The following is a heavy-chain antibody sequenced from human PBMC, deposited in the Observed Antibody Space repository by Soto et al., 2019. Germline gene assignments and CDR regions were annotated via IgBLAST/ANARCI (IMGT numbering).Heavy chain of an antibody. V-gene: IGHV3-30-3*01. J-gene: IGHJ6*02. CDR2: ISYDGSNK. D-gene: IGHD1-1*01. CDR3: ARPLKLEPYLIYYYYYGMDV. Sequence: GGSLRLSCAASGFTFSSYAMHWVRQAPGKGLEWVAVISYDGSNKYYADSVKGRFTISRDNSKNTLYLQMNSLRAEDTAVYYCARPLKLEPYLIYYYYYGMDVSGQGTTVTVS. CDR1: GFTFSSYA.